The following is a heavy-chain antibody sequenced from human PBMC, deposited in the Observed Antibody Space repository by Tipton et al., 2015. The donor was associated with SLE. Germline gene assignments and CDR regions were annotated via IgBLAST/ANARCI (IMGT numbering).Heavy chain of an antibody. J-gene: IGHJ4*02. CDR3: ATERFRGYTSGWGPDY. CDR1: GASIGSGGYS. V-gene: IGHV4-30-2*01. CDR2: IFHSGIT. D-gene: IGHD6-19*01. Sequence: TLSLTCAVSGASIGSGGYSWNWIRQPPGKGLQWIGYIFHSGITYYNPSLKSRVTMSVDRSKNQFSLRLTSVTAADTAVYYCATERFRGYTSGWGPDYWGQGTLATVSS.